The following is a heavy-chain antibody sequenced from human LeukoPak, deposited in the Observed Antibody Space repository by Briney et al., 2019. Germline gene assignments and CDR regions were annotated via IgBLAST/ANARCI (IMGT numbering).Heavy chain of an antibody. V-gene: IGHV1-46*01. CDR1: GYTFPSYF. J-gene: IGHJ4*02. Sequence: ASVKVSCKASGYTFPSYFMHWVRQAPGQGLEWMGIINPSGGSTSYAQKFQGRVTMTRDTSTSTVYMELSSLRSEDTAVYYCARGMITFGGVIVIPFDYWGQGTLVTVSS. CDR3: ARGMITFGGVIVIPFDY. D-gene: IGHD3-16*02. CDR2: INPSGGST.